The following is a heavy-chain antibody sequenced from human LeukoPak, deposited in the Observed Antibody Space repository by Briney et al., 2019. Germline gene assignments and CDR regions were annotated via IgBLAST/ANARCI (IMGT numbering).Heavy chain of an antibody. J-gene: IGHJ4*02. Sequence: PGGSLRPSCAASGFIFSSYAMSWVRQAPGKGLEWVSAVTGSGDSTYYADSVKGRFTVSRDNSKNTLYLRMNSLRAEDTAVYYCAKARLVRGVIMTPFYFDYWGQGTLVTLSS. CDR2: VTGSGDST. CDR1: GFIFSSYA. V-gene: IGHV3-23*01. CDR3: AKARLVRGVIMTPFYFDY. D-gene: IGHD3-10*01.